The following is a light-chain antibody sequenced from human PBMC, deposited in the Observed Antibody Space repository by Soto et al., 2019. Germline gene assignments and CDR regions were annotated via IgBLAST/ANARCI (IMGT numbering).Light chain of an antibody. V-gene: IGKV3-15*01. CDR1: QNVGDN. J-gene: IGKJ2*01. CDR2: AAS. Sequence: EIVMTQSPAPLSVFPGETATLSCRASQNVGDNFAWYQQRPGRPPRLLIYAASTRATGVPARFSGSWSGTLFTLTVTILQAEDFAFYYCQQYNNWPDTFGQGTRLEIK. CDR3: QQYNNWPDT.